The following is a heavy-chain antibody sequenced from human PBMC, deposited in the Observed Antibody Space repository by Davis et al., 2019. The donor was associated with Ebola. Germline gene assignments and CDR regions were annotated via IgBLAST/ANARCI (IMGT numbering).Heavy chain of an antibody. D-gene: IGHD3-22*01. CDR2: INGNGGRT. J-gene: IGHJ4*02. V-gene: IGHV3-20*01. CDR3: VRRRHYYDSEGEARPYYFDY. Sequence: PGGSLRLSCAASGFMFDDYGMSWVRQAPGKGLEWVSGINGNGGRTGYAASVKGRFTISRDNAKNSLYLQINSLRAEDTAFYHCVRRRHYYDSEGEARPYYFDYWGQGTLVTVSS. CDR1: GFMFDDYG.